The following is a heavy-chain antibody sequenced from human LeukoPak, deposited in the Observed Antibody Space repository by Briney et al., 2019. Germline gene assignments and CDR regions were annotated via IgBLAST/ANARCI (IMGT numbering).Heavy chain of an antibody. CDR3: ARQEGKWLSLIDH. CDR2: IYPGDSDT. D-gene: IGHD3-22*01. Sequence: WVRQMPGKGLEWMGIIYPGDSDTRYSPSFQGQVTISADKSISTAYLQWSSLKASDTAMYYCARQEGKWLSLIDHWGQGTLVTVSS. J-gene: IGHJ4*02. V-gene: IGHV5-51*01.